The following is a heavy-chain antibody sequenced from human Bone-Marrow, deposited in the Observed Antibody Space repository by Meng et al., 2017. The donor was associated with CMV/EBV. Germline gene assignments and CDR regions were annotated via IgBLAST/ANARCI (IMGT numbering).Heavy chain of an antibody. V-gene: IGHV1-69*05. Sequence: SVKVSCKASGGTFNSYAISWVRQAPGQGLEWMGGVIPIFRTPKYAQKFQGRVTITTDESTSTSYMELSSLRSEDTAVYYCARGDGRYCSITSCYRSGYYYYYGMDVWGQGTTVTVSS. CDR3: ARGDGRYCSITSCYRSGYYYYYGMDV. J-gene: IGHJ6*02. CDR1: GGTFNSYA. D-gene: IGHD2-2*01. CDR2: VIPIFRTP.